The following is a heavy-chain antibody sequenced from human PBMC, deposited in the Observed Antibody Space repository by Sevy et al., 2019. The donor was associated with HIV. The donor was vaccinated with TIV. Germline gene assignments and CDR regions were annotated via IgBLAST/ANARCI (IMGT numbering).Heavy chain of an antibody. CDR1: GIPFKDSW. D-gene: IGHD3-10*01. Sequence: GGSLRLSCAVSGIPFKDSWMSWVRQVPGKELEWVGRIVSKRGGGTINYAAPVKGRFTISRDDSKNMVYLEMNSLKTEDTAVYYCTSITKVRGGDDRWGQETLVTVSS. CDR3: TSITKVRGGDDR. V-gene: IGHV3-15*04. CDR2: IVSKRGGGTI. J-gene: IGHJ5*02.